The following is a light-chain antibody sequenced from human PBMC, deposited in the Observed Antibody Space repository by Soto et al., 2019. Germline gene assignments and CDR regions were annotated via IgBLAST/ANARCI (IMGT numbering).Light chain of an antibody. V-gene: IGKV1-12*01. CDR2: TAS. J-gene: IGKJ1*01. CDR3: QQASSFPPT. CDR1: QGISSW. Sequence: DIQMTQSPSSVSASVGDRVTITCRASQGISSWLARYQQKPGKAPELLIYTASSLQSGVPSRFSGSGSGTDFTLTISSLQPEDFATYYCQQASSFPPTFGQGTKVEIK.